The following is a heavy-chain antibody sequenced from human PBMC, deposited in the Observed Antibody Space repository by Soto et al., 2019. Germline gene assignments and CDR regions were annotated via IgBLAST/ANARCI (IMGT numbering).Heavy chain of an antibody. CDR3: ARGGVITIFGPSFP. J-gene: IGHJ5*02. CDR2: ISYDGSNK. Sequence: PGGSLRLSCAASGFTFSSYAMHWGRQAPGKGLEWVAVISYDGSNKYYAGSVKGRFTISRDNSKNTLYLQMNSLRAEDTAVYYCARGGVITIFGPSFPWGQGTLVTAPQ. V-gene: IGHV3-30-3*01. CDR1: GFTFSSYA. D-gene: IGHD3-3*01.